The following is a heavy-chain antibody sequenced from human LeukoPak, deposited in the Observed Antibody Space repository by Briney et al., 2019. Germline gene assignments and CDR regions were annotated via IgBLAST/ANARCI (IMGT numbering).Heavy chain of an antibody. V-gene: IGHV1-69*04. D-gene: IGHD3-10*01. CDR2: IIPILGIA. J-gene: IGHJ4*02. Sequence: GSSVKVSCKASGGTFSCYAISWVRQAPGQGLEWMGRIIPILGIANYAQKFQGRVTITADKSTSTAYMELSSLRSDDTAVYYCAREYYYGSGSSYKDYWGQGILVTVSS. CDR1: GGTFSCYA. CDR3: AREYYYGSGSSYKDY.